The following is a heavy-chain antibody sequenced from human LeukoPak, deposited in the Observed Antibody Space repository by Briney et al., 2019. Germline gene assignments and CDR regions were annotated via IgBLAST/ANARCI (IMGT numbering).Heavy chain of an antibody. Sequence: GGSLRLSCAASGFTFSNAWMSWVRQAPGKGLEWVGRIKSKTDGGTTDYAAPVKGRFTISRDDSKNTLYLQMNSLKTEDTAVYYCTTDLGCSSGSCRLSQFDYWGQGTLVTVSS. CDR2: IKSKTDGGTT. J-gene: IGHJ4*02. D-gene: IGHD2-15*01. V-gene: IGHV3-15*01. CDR1: GFTFSNAW. CDR3: TTDLGCSSGSCRLSQFDY.